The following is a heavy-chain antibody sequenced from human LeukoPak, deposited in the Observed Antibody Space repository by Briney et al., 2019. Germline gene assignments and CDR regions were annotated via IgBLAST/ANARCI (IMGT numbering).Heavy chain of an antibody. V-gene: IGHV4-59*12. D-gene: IGHD3-16*01. CDR3: ARGQRGGYFDY. J-gene: IGHJ4*02. Sequence: SETLSLTCTVSGGSISSYYWSWIRQPPEKGLEWIGYIYYSGSTNYNPSLKSRVTISVDTSKNQFSLKLSSVTAADTAVYYCARGQRGGYFDYWGQGTLVTVSS. CDR2: IYYSGST. CDR1: GGSISSYY.